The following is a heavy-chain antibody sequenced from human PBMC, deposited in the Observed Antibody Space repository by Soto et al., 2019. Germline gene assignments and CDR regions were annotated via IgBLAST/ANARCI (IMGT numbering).Heavy chain of an antibody. J-gene: IGHJ4*02. CDR1: GFTFSSYG. Sequence: GGALRLSCAASGFTFSSYGMHWVRQAPGKGLEWVAVIWYDGSNKYYADSVKGRFTISRDNSKNTLYLQMNSLRAEDTAVYYCARDSMGDYAPFDYWGQGTLVTVSS. CDR3: ARDSMGDYAPFDY. CDR2: IWYDGSNK. D-gene: IGHD4-17*01. V-gene: IGHV3-33*01.